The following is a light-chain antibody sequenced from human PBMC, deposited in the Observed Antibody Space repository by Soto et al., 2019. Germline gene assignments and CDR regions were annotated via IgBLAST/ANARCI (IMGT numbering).Light chain of an antibody. V-gene: IGKV3-15*01. CDR2: GAS. J-gene: IGKJ4*01. Sequence: EILLTQSPATPSFSPGERATLSCRASQSVNNNVAWYQQKPGQAPRLLIYGASTRATVIPDRFSGSGSGTEFTLTISSLQSEDFAVYYCQHFHNWRLTFGGGTKVDIK. CDR1: QSVNNN. CDR3: QHFHNWRLT.